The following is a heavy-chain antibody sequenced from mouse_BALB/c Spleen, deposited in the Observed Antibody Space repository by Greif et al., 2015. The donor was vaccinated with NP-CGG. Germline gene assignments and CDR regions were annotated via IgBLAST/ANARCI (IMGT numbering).Heavy chain of an antibody. CDR2: ISPSTGYT. V-gene: IGHV1-7*01. Sequence: QVQLQQSGAELAKPGASVKMSCKASGYTFTSYWMHWVKQRPGQGLEWIGYISPSTGYTEYNQKFKDKATLTADKSSSTAYMQLSSLTSEDSAVYYCARHGNFAYWGQGTLVTVSA. J-gene: IGHJ3*01. CDR1: GYTFTSYW. CDR3: ARHGNFAY. D-gene: IGHD2-1*01.